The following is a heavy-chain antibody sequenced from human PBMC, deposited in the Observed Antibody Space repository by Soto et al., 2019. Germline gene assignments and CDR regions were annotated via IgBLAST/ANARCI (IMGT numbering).Heavy chain of an antibody. Sequence: GASVKVSCKVSGYTLTELSMHCVRQAPGEGLEWMGGFDPEDGETIYAQKFQGRVTMTEDTSTDTAYMELSSLRSEDTAVYYCATVIITMRGPNWFDPWGQGTLVTVSS. J-gene: IGHJ5*02. CDR2: FDPEDGET. V-gene: IGHV1-24*01. CDR3: ATVIITMRGPNWFDP. CDR1: GYTLTELS. D-gene: IGHD3-10*01.